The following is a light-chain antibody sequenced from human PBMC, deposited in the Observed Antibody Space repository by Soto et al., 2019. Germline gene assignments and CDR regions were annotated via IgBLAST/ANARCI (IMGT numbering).Light chain of an antibody. Sequence: ETVIRQAPVTLTLYPWDRATLSCRARQSVGSNLAWYQQKPGQAPRLLIYGASTRATGIPARFSGNGSGTDFTLTINSLEPEDFAVYYCQQRSNWVTFGQGTRLEIK. CDR2: GAS. CDR1: QSVGSN. CDR3: QQRSNWVT. J-gene: IGKJ5*01. V-gene: IGKV3-11*01.